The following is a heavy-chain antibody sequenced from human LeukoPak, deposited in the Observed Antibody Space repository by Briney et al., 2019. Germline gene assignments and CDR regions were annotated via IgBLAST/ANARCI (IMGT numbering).Heavy chain of an antibody. CDR2: ISGSGGST. CDR3: AKDGGSVDTAFDY. D-gene: IGHD5-18*01. V-gene: IGHV3-23*01. J-gene: IGHJ4*02. CDR1: GFTFSSYG. Sequence: PGGSLRLSCAASGFTFSSYGMSWVRQAPGKGLEWVSTISGSGGSTYYADSVKGRFTISRDNSKNTLYLQMNSLRADDTAVYYCAKDGGSVDTAFDYWGQGTLVTVSS.